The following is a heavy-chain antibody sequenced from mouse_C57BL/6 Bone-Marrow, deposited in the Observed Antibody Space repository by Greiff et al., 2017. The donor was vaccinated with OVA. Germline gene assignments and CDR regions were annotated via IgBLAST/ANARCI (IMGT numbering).Heavy chain of an antibody. CDR3: TRVATVADYYAMDY. V-gene: IGHV5-9-1*02. D-gene: IGHD1-1*01. CDR2: ISSGGDYI. Sequence: DVMLVESGEGLVKPGGSLKLSCAASGFTFSSYAMSWVRQTPEKRLEWVAYISSGGDYIYYADTVKGRFTISRDNARNTLYLQMSSLKSEDTAMYYCTRVATVADYYAMDYWGQGTSVTVSS. CDR1: GFTFSSYA. J-gene: IGHJ4*01.